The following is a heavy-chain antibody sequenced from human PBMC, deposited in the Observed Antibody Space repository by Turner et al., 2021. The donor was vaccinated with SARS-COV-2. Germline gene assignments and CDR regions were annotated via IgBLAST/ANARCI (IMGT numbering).Heavy chain of an antibody. CDR3: ARDREDCSSTSCYEAN. J-gene: IGHJ4*02. CDR2: ISYDGSNK. V-gene: IGHV3-30-3*01. Sequence: QVQLVESGGGVVQPGRSLRLSCVASGFTFSSYAMHWVRQAPGKGLEWVAVISYDGSNKYYADSVKGRFTISRDNSKNTLYLQMNSLRAEDTAVYYCARDREDCSSTSCYEANWGQGTLVTVSS. CDR1: GFTFSSYA. D-gene: IGHD2-2*01.